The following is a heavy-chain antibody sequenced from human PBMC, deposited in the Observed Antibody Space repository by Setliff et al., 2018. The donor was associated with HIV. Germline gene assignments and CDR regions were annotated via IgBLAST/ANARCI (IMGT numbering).Heavy chain of an antibody. Sequence: ASVMVSCKAFGYTFTTYSLHWVRQAPGQSLEWMGWINVGKGDTKYSQEFQGRISITTDTSASTGYMELSSLRSDDTAVYFCARGALLAVFDFDHWGHGTLVTVSS. CDR3: ARGALLAVFDFDH. V-gene: IGHV1-3*01. D-gene: IGHD3-10*01. CDR2: INVGKGDT. J-gene: IGHJ4*01. CDR1: GYTFTTYS.